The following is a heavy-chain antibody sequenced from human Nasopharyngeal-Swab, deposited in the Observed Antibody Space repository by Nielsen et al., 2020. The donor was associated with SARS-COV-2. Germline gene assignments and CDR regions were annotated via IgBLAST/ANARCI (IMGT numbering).Heavy chain of an antibody. CDR2: IDPSDSYT. CDR1: GYSFISYW. V-gene: IGHV5-10-1*01. CDR3: ARQYGGIAMAGIDY. Sequence: KVSCKGSGYSFISYWISWVRQMPGKGLEWMGRIDPSDSYTNYSPSFQGHVTISADKSISTAYLQWSSLKASDTAMYYCARQYGGIAMAGIDYWGQGTLVTVSS. D-gene: IGHD6-19*01. J-gene: IGHJ4*02.